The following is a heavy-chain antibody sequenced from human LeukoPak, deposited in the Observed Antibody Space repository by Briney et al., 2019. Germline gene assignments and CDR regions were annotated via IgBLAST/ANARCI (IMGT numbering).Heavy chain of an antibody. CDR2: INHSGST. CDR1: GGSFSGYY. D-gene: IGHD2-15*01. J-gene: IGHJ4*02. V-gene: IGHV4-34*01. Sequence: SETLSLTCAVYGGSFSGYYWSWIRQPPGKGLEWIGEINHSGSTNYNPSLKSRVTISVDTSKNQFSLKLSSVTAAATAVYYCARGGPYCSGGSCYGYYFDYWGQGTLVTVSS. CDR3: ARGGPYCSGGSCYGYYFDY.